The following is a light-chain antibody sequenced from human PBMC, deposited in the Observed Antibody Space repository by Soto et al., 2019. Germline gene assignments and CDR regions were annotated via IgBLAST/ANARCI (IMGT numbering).Light chain of an antibody. CDR1: QGISSY. Sequence: DIQLTQSPSFLSASVGDRVTITCRASQGISSYLAWYQQKPGKAPKLLIYDASTLQSGVPSRFSGSGSGTEFTLTISSLXPEDLATYYCQQLNGYVALTFGGGTKVDIK. J-gene: IGKJ4*01. CDR2: DAS. V-gene: IGKV1-9*01. CDR3: QQLNGYVALT.